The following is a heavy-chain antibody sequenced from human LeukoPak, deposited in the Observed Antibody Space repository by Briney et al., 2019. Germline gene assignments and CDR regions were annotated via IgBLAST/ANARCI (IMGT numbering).Heavy chain of an antibody. CDR3: ARDIVVVVAATHYYYGMDV. V-gene: IGHV3-48*04. CDR1: GFTFRSYS. D-gene: IGHD2-15*01. CDR2: ISSSSSTI. J-gene: IGHJ6*02. Sequence: PGGTPRLSCAASGFTFRSYSMNWVRQAPGQGLEWVSYISSSSSTISYADSVKGRFTISRDNAKTSLYLQMNSLRAEDTAVYYCARDIVVVVAATHYYYGMDVWGQGTTVTVSS.